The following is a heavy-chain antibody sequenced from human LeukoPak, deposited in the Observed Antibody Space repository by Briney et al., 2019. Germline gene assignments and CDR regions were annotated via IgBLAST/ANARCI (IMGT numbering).Heavy chain of an antibody. V-gene: IGHV4-39*07. CDR1: GGSISSSSCY. CDR2: IYYSGST. D-gene: IGHD5-12*01. J-gene: IGHJ4*02. Sequence: SSETLSLTCTVSGGSISSSSCYWGWIRQPPGKGLEWIGSIYYSGSTYYNPSFKGRVTISVDTSKNQFSLKLSSVTAADTAVYYCAREVATIVLRRYYFDYWGQGTLVTVSS. CDR3: AREVATIVLRRYYFDY.